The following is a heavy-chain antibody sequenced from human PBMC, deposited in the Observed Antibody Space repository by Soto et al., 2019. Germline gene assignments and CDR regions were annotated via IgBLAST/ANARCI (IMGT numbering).Heavy chain of an antibody. V-gene: IGHV2-5*02. J-gene: IGHJ5*02. D-gene: IGHD1-26*01. CDR1: GFSLSTSGVG. CDR3: AHRRXDYIVGATSIIGHWFDP. Sequence: SGPTLVNPTQTLTLTCSFSGFSLSTSGVGVGWIRQPPGKALEWLALIYWDDDKRYSPSLKSRLTITKDTSKNQVVLTMTNMDPVDTATYYCAHRRXDYIVGATSIIGHWFDPWGQGTLVTVSS. CDR2: IYWDDDK.